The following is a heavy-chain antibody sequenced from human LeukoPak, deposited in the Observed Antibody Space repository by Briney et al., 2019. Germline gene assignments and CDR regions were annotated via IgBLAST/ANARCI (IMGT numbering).Heavy chain of an antibody. CDR2: ISDSGGNT. V-gene: IGHV3-21*01. J-gene: IGHJ4*02. Sequence: GGSLRLSCAASGFTFSTYGMNWVRQAPGKGLEWVSSISDSGGNTYYADSVKGRFTISRDNAKNSLCLQMNSLRAEDTAVYYCARDRDCTNGVCYIIDYWGQGTLVTVSS. D-gene: IGHD2-8*01. CDR1: GFTFSTYG. CDR3: ARDRDCTNGVCYIIDY.